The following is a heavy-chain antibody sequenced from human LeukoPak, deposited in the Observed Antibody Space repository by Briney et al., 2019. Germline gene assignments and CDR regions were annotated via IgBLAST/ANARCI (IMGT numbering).Heavy chain of an antibody. D-gene: IGHD2-2*01. Sequence: SVKVSCKASGFTFTSSAMQWVRQARGQRLEWIGWIVVGSGNTNYAQKFQERVTITRDMSTSTAYMELSSLRSEDTAVYYCAAARDIVVVPAAYYYYGMDVWGQGTTVTVSS. CDR3: AAARDIVVVPAAYYYYGMDV. CDR1: GFTFTSSA. V-gene: IGHV1-58*02. J-gene: IGHJ6*02. CDR2: IVVGSGNT.